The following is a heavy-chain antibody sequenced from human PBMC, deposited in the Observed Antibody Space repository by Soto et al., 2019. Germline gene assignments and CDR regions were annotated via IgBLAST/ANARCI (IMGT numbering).Heavy chain of an antibody. CDR3: ARSHKLLWWARYYYYYGMDV. CDR1: GGSFSGYY. D-gene: IGHD2-21*01. J-gene: IGHJ6*02. V-gene: IGHV4-34*01. CDR2: INHSGST. Sequence: SETLSLTCAVYGGSFSGYYWSWIRQPPGKGLEWIGEINHSGSTNYNPSLKSRVTISVDTSKNQFSLKLSSVTAADTAVYYCARSHKLLWWARYYYYYGMDVWGQGTTVTVSS.